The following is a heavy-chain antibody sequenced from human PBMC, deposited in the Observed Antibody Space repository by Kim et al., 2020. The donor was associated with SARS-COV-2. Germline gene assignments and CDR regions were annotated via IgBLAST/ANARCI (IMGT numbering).Heavy chain of an antibody. CDR3: ARWHIPVYSSSWYDEYYYYGMDV. V-gene: IGHV3-21*01. D-gene: IGHD6-13*01. CDR1: GFTFTSYS. J-gene: IGHJ6*02. CDR2: ISSSSSYI. Sequence: GGSLRLSCAASGFTFTSYSMNWVRQAPGKGLEWVSSISSSSSYIYYADSVKGRFTISRDNANNSLFLQMNSLRAEDTAVYYCARWHIPVYSSSWYDEYYYYGMDVWGQVTTVTVSS.